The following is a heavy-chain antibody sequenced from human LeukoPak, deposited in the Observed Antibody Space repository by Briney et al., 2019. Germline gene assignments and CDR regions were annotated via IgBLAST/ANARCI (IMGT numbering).Heavy chain of an antibody. Sequence: GASVKVSCKASGYTFTDYYMHWVQQAPGQGLEWMGWINPNSGGTNYAQKFQGRVTMTRDTSISTAYMELSRLRSDDTAVYYCARAWDAINWFDPWGQGTLVTVSS. J-gene: IGHJ5*02. CDR3: ARAWDAINWFDP. CDR1: GYTFTDYY. D-gene: IGHD1-26*01. CDR2: INPNSGGT. V-gene: IGHV1-2*02.